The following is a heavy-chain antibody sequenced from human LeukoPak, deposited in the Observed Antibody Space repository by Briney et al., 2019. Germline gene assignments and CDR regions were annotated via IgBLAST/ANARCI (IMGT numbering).Heavy chain of an antibody. Sequence: GASEKVSCKASGYTFTSYDINWVRQATGQGLEWMGWMNPNSGNTGYAQKFQGRVTITRNTSISTAYMEMSSLRSEDTAVYYCEREKKYAFDIWGQGTLVTVSS. CDR1: GYTFTSYD. V-gene: IGHV1-8*03. CDR3: EREKKYAFDI. J-gene: IGHJ3*02. CDR2: MNPNSGNT.